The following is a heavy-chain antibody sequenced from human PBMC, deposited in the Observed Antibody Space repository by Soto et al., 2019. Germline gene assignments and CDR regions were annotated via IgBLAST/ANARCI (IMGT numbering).Heavy chain of an antibody. D-gene: IGHD5-18*01. CDR3: ARAPPPAMVYYYYGMDV. Sequence: ALRLSCAASGFTFSSYLMHWVRQAPGKGLAWVSRINSDGSSTSYADSVKGRFTISRDNAKNTLYLQMNSLRAEDTAVYYCARAPPPAMVYYYYGMDVWGQGT. CDR2: INSDGSST. V-gene: IGHV3-74*01. CDR1: GFTFSSYL. J-gene: IGHJ6*02.